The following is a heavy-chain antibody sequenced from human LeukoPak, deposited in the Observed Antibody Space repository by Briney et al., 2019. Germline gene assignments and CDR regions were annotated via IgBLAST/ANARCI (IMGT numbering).Heavy chain of an antibody. V-gene: IGHV4-39*01. CDR2: IYYGGST. D-gene: IGHD6-6*01. CDR1: GGSISSSSYY. CDR3: ARPYSSSDWYFDL. J-gene: IGHJ2*01. Sequence: SETLSLTCTVSGGSISSSSYYWGWIRQPPGKGLEWIGNIYYGGSTYYNPSLKSRVTISVDTSKNQFSLKLTSVTAADTAVYYCARPYSSSDWYFDLWGRGTLVTVSS.